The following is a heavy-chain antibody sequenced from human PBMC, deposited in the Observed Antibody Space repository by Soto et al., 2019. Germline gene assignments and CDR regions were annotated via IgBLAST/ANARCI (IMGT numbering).Heavy chain of an antibody. CDR1: GFTFSSYW. CDR2: IKQDGSEK. CDR3: ARGYYYDSSGYFSTPDY. J-gene: IGHJ4*02. Sequence: GSLRLSCASSGFTFSSYWVIWVRQAPGKGLEWVANIKQDGSEKYYVDSVKGRFTISRDNAKNSLYLQMKSLRAEDTAVYYCARGYYYDSSGYFSTPDYWGQGTMVTVSS. D-gene: IGHD3-22*01. V-gene: IGHV3-7*03.